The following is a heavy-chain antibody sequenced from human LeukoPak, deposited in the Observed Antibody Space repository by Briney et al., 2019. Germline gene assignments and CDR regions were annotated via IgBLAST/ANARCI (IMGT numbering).Heavy chain of an antibody. J-gene: IGHJ4*02. CDR1: GFTFSSYS. CDR2: ISSSSSYI. Sequence: GGSLRLSCAASGFTFSSYSMNWVRQAPGKGLEWVSSISSSSSYIYYADSVKGRFTISRDNAKNSLYLQMNSLRAEDTAVYYCARARLDSYYGGNGDYWGQGTLVTVSS. V-gene: IGHV3-21*01. D-gene: IGHD4-23*01. CDR3: ARARLDSYYGGNGDY.